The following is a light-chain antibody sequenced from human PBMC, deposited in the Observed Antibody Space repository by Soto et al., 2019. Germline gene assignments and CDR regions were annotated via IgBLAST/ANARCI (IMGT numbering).Light chain of an antibody. J-gene: IGLJ2*01. Sequence: QSVLTQPPSVSAAPGEKVTISCYGRTSNIGSHYVSWYQQFPRTAPKLLIYDDDRRPSGMPDRFSGSKSGTSATLGITGLQTGDEADYYCATWDSSLNVVLFGGRTKLTVL. CDR2: DDD. V-gene: IGLV1-51*01. CDR1: TSNIGSHY. CDR3: ATWDSSLNVVL.